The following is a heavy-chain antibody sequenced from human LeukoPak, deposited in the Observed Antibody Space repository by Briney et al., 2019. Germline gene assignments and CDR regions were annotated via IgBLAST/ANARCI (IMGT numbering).Heavy chain of an antibody. D-gene: IGHD6-19*01. CDR2: IYPGDSDT. J-gene: IGHJ4*02. V-gene: IGHV5-51*01. Sequence: GESLKVSCKGSGYSFTSYWIGWVRQMPGKGLEWMGIIYPGDSDTRYSPSFQGQVTISADKSISTAYLQWSSLKASDTAMYYCALQGDSSGWYFINWGQGTLVTVSS. CDR1: GYSFTSYW. CDR3: ALQGDSSGWYFIN.